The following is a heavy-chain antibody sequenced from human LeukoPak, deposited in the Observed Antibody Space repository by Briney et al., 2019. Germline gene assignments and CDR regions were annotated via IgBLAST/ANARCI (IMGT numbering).Heavy chain of an antibody. CDR1: GYTLTELS. J-gene: IGHJ6*04. CDR3: ARSMGGSGSAPDYYGGDV. Sequence: ASVKVSCKVSGYTLTELSMHWVRQAPGQGLEWMGIINPSGGSTSYAQKFQGRVTMTRDTSTSTVYMELSSLRSEDTAVYYCARSMGGSGSAPDYYGGDVWGKGTTVTVSS. V-gene: IGHV1-46*01. D-gene: IGHD3-10*01. CDR2: INPSGGST.